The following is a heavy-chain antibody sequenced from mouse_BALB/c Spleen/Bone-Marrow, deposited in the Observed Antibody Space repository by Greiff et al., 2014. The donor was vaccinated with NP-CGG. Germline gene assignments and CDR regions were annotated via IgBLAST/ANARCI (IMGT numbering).Heavy chain of an antibody. CDR3: ARELVRGMDY. D-gene: IGHD1-1*01. J-gene: IGHJ4*01. V-gene: IGHV1-54*01. CDR2: INPGSGGI. CDR1: GYAFTNYW. Sequence: VQLQQSGAELVRPGTSVTVSCKASGYAFTNYWIEWIKQRPGQGLEWIGVINPGSGGINYNEKFKGKATLTADKSSSTAYMQLSSPTSDDSAVYFCARELVRGMDYWGQGTSVTVPS.